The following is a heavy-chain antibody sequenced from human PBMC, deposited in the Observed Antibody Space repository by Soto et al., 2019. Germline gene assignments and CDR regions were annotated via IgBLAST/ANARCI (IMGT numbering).Heavy chain of an antibody. CDR3: ARTAYCSGGSCYSQFSRYYFHY. V-gene: IGHV1-46*03. J-gene: IGHJ4*02. CDR1: GYTFTSYY. CDR2: INPSGGST. Sequence: ASVKVSCKASGYTFTSYYMHWVRQAPGQGLEWMGIINPSGGSTSYAQKFQGRVTMTRDTSTSTVYMELSSLRSEDTAVYYCARTAYCSGGSCYSQFSRYYFHYWGQGTLVTVSS. D-gene: IGHD2-15*01.